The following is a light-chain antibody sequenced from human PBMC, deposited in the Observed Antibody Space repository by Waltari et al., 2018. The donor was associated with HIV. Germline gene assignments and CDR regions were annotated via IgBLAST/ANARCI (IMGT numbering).Light chain of an antibody. CDR3: LLYFVSQGV. J-gene: IGLJ2*01. CDR1: TGAVTDGHY. CDR2: STY. Sequence: QTVVTQESSVTVSLGGTVTLTCAASTGAVTDGHYASWFQRRPGQAPRALLYSTYNRHSWTPARFSGSLHGGKAALTLSGVEPEDEAEYYCLLYFVSQGVFGGGTKLTVV. V-gene: IGLV7-43*01.